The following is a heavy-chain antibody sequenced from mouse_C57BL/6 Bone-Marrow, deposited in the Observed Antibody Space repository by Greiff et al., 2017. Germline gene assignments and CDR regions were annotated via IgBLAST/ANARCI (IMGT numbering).Heavy chain of an antibody. V-gene: IGHV1-54*01. J-gene: IGHJ3*01. D-gene: IGHD2-3*01. CDR3: ARRDGGFAY. Sequence: VQLQQSGAELVRPGTSVKVSCKASGYAFTNYLIEWVKQRPGQGLEWIGVINPGSGGTNYNEKFKGKATLTADKSSSPAYMQLSSLTSEDSAVYFCARRDGGFAYWGQGTLVTVSA. CDR1: GYAFTNYL. CDR2: INPGSGGT.